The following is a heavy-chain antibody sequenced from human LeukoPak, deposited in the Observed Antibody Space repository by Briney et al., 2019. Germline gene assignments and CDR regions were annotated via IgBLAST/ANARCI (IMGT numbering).Heavy chain of an antibody. Sequence: GGSLRLSCAASGFTFSNAWMSWVRQAPGKGLEWVGRIKSKTDGGTTDYAAPVKGRFTISRDDSKNTLYLQMNSLKTEDTAVYYCTTELGYCSGGSCYFLDCYWGQGTLVTVSS. CDR1: GFTFSNAW. J-gene: IGHJ4*02. V-gene: IGHV3-15*01. CDR2: IKSKTDGGTT. CDR3: TTELGYCSGGSCYFLDCY. D-gene: IGHD2-15*01.